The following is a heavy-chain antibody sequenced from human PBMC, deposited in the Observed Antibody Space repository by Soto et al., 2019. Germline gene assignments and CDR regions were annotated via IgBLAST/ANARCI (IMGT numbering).Heavy chain of an antibody. CDR2: IYHSGST. V-gene: IGHV4-30-2*05. J-gene: IGHJ4*02. Sequence: PSETLSLTCAVSGGSISSGGYSWSWIRQPPGKGLEWIGYIYHSGSTYYNPSLKSRVTISVDTSKNQFSLKLSSVTAADTAVYYCARGLITMVRGAAGYFDYWGQGTLVTVSS. CDR3: ARGLITMVRGAAGYFDY. D-gene: IGHD3-10*01. CDR1: GGSISSGGYS.